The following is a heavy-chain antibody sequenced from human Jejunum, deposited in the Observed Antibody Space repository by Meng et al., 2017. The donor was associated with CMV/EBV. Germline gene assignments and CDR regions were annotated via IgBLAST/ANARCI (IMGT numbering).Heavy chain of an antibody. D-gene: IGHD2-15*01. CDR2: ISPNSGDT. CDR1: GYTFTDYY. Sequence: SCKTSGYTFTDYYIHWVRQAPGQGLEWMGWISPNSGDTNYAQKFQGRVTMTRDTSISTAYLELTRLKSDDTAVYFCARDSQRWYGDHWGQGTLVTVSS. CDR3: ARDSQRWYGDH. J-gene: IGHJ5*02. V-gene: IGHV1-2*02.